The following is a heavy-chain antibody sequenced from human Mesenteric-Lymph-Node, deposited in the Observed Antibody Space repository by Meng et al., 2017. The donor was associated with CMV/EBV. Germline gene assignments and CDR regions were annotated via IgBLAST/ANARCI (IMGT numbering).Heavy chain of an antibody. CDR3: ATSRRKSAYDI. CDR1: GFRFSSYG. J-gene: IGHJ3*02. CDR2: INEDESRR. Sequence: GESLKISCAASGFRFSSYGIHWVRQGPGKGLEWVANINEDESRRYYVASVTGRFTISRDNAKNSVYLEMTSLTVEDTALYYCATSRRKSAYDIWGQGTMVTVSS. V-gene: IGHV3-7*01. D-gene: IGHD3-3*01.